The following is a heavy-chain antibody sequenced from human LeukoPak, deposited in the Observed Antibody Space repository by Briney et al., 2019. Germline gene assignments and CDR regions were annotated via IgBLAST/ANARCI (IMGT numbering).Heavy chain of an antibody. CDR2: ISWNSGSI. Sequence: GRSLRLSCAASGFTFDDYAMHWVRHAPGKGLEWVSGISWNSGSIGYADSVKGRFTISRDNAKNSLYLQMNSLRAEDTALYYCAKDREDTAMDYWGQGTLVTVSS. V-gene: IGHV3-9*01. J-gene: IGHJ4*02. CDR1: GFTFDDYA. CDR3: AKDREDTAMDY. D-gene: IGHD5-18*01.